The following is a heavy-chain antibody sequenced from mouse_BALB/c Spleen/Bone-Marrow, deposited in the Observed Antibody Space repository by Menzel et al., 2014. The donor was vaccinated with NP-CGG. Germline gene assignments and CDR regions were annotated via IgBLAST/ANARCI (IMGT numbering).Heavy chain of an antibody. D-gene: IGHD2-3*01. Sequence: VHVKQSGPELVKPGASVKISCKASGYSFTGYFMNWVMQSHGKSLEWIGRINPYNGDTFYSQKFKGKATLTVDKSSSTAHIELRSLASEDSAVYYCARGGLLRAMDYWGQGTSVTVSS. CDR2: INPYNGDT. V-gene: IGHV1-20*02. J-gene: IGHJ4*01. CDR1: GYSFTGYF. CDR3: ARGGLLRAMDY.